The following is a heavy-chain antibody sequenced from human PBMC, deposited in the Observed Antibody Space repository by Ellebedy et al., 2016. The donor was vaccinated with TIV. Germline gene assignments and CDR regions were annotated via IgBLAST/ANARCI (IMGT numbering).Heavy chain of an antibody. CDR1: GYTFTGYF. D-gene: IGHD2-2*01. CDR3: ARESAEDIVVAYYYGMDV. V-gene: IGHV1-2*02. J-gene: IGHJ6*02. CDR2: ISPKTGGT. Sequence: ASVKVSCKASGYTFTGYFMHWVRQAPGQGLEWMGWISPKTGGTKYAQKFQGRVTMTWDTSISTAYMELSRLRSDDTAVYYCARESAEDIVVAYYYGMDVWGQGTTVTVSS.